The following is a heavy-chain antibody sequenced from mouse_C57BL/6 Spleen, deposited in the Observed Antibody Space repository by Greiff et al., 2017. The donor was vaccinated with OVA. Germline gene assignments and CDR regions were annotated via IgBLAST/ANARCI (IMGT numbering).Heavy chain of an antibody. CDR1: GFTFTDYY. D-gene: IGHD1-1*01. J-gene: IGHJ1*03. V-gene: IGHV7-3*01. CDR2: IRNKANGYTT. CDR3: ARYDYGSSYEWYFDV. Sequence: EVKVEESGGGLVQPGGSLSLSCAASGFTFTDYYMSWVRQPPGKALEWLGFIRNKANGYTTEYSASVKGRFTISRDNSQSILYLQMNALRAEDSATYYCARYDYGSSYEWYFDVWGTGTTVTVSS.